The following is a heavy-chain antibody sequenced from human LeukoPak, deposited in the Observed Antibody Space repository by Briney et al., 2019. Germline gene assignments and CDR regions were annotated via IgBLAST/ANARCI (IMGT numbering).Heavy chain of an antibody. CDR3: ARDLPVYYYDSSGYSAFDI. V-gene: IGHV3-48*02. J-gene: IGHJ3*02. D-gene: IGHD3-22*01. Sequence: GGSLRLSCAASGFTFSTYSMNWVRQAPGKGLEWVSYISSSISTMYYADSVKGRFTISRDNAKNSLYLQMNSLRDEDTAVYYCARDLPVYYYDSSGYSAFDIWGQGTMVTVSS. CDR2: ISSSISTM. CDR1: GFTFSTYS.